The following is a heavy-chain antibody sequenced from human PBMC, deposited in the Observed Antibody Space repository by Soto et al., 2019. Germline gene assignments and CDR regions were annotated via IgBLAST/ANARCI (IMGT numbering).Heavy chain of an antibody. CDR1: GYTFTSYG. Sequence: QVQLVQSGAEVKKPGASVKVSCKASGYTFTSYGISWVRQAPGQGLEWMGWISAYNGNTNYAQKLQGRVTMTTDTSTRTAYMAPRSLRSDDTAVYYCASGAAVVLFDYWGQGTLVTVSS. CDR3: ASGAAVVLFDY. V-gene: IGHV1-18*01. D-gene: IGHD6-19*01. J-gene: IGHJ4*02. CDR2: ISAYNGNT.